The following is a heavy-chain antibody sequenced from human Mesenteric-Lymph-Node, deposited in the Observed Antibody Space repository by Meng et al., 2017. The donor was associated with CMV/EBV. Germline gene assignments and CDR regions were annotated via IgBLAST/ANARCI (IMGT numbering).Heavy chain of an antibody. D-gene: IGHD3-16*02. CDR1: GFTFSSYA. J-gene: IGHJ4*02. CDR2: ISYDGSNK. CDR3: ARDLSHYFDY. Sequence: LSCAASGFTFSSYAMHWVRQAPGKGLEWVAVISYDGSNKYYADSVKGRFTISRDNSKNTLYLQMNSLRAEDTAVYYCARDLSHYFDYWGQGTLVTVSS. V-gene: IGHV3-30-3*01.